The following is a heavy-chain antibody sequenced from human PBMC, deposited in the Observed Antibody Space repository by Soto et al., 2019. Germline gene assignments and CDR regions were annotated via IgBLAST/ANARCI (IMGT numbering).Heavy chain of an antibody. CDR3: ASSDEDAGYSYGYIHYYGMDV. D-gene: IGHD5-18*01. J-gene: IGHJ6*02. CDR2: ISAYNGNT. CDR1: GYTFTSYG. V-gene: IGHV1-18*01. Sequence: QVQLVQSGAEVKKPGASVKVSCKASGYTFTSYGISWVRQAPGQGLEWMGWISAYNGNTNYAQKLQGRVTMTTDTSTSTAYMELRSLRSDDTAVYYCASSDEDAGYSYGYIHYYGMDVWGQGTTVTVSS.